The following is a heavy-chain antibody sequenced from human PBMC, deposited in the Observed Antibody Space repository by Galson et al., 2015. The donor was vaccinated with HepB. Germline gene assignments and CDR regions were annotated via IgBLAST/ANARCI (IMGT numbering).Heavy chain of an antibody. Sequence: SETLSLTCAVYGGSFSGYYWSWIRQPPGKGLEWIGEINHSGSTNYNPSLKSRVTISVDTSKNQFSLKLSSVTAADTVVYYCASITDDYGDYAFRRFDPWGQGTLVTVSS. CDR3: ASITDDYGDYAFRRFDP. D-gene: IGHD4-17*01. CDR2: INHSGST. J-gene: IGHJ5*02. V-gene: IGHV4-34*01. CDR1: GGSFSGYY.